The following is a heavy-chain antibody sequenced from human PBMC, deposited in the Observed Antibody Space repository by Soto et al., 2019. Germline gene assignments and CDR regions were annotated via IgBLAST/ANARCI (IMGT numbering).Heavy chain of an antibody. Sequence: GGSLRLSGKASGSSLGDHAMHWVRQAPGKGLEWVSGIYWRSERIDYADSVKGRFTVSRDNAKNSLYLQMDSLRVEDTALYYCGKDIVPVGMDVRGQGTTVTGSS. CDR3: GKDIVPVGMDV. V-gene: IGHV3-9*01. D-gene: IGHD4-4*01. J-gene: IGHJ6*02. CDR1: GSSLGDHA. CDR2: IYWRSERI.